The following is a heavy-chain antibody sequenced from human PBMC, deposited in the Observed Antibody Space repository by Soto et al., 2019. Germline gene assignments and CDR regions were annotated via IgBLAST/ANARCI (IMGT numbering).Heavy chain of an antibody. CDR1: GFTFTSSA. CDR3: ARHPERIAEIGWFDP. Sequence: SLKVSCKASGFTFTSSAVQWVRQARGQRLEWIGWIVVGSGNTNYAQKFQERVTISRDMSTSTAYMELSSLRPEDTAVYYCARHPERIAEIGWFDPWGQGTLVTVSS. V-gene: IGHV1-58*01. J-gene: IGHJ5*02. CDR2: IVVGSGNT. D-gene: IGHD6-13*01.